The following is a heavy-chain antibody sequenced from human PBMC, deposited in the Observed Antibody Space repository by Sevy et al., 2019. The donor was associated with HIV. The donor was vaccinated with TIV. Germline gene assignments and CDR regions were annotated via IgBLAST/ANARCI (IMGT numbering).Heavy chain of an antibody. V-gene: IGHV1-24*01. D-gene: IGHD3-22*01. J-gene: IGHJ4*02. CDR1: GYTLTKLG. Sequence: ASVKVSCKVSGYTLTKLGMHWVRQAPGKGLEWMGSFDPEDGETIYAQKFQGRLTMTEDTSTDTAYMDLSSLRSEDTAVYFCATTKDYYESSGSPFDYWGQGTVVAVSS. CDR3: ATTKDYYESSGSPFDY. CDR2: FDPEDGET.